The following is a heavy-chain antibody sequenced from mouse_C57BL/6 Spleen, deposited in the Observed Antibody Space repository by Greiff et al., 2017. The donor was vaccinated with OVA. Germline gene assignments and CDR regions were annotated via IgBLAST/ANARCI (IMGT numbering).Heavy chain of an antibody. V-gene: IGHV1-42*01. CDR1: GYSFTGYY. CDR3: ARWGNYYGSSFIDY. J-gene: IGHJ2*01. Sequence: EVQLQQSGPELVKPGASVKISCKASGYSFTGYYMNWVKQSPEKSLEWIGEFNPSTGGTTYNQKFKAKATLTVDKSSSTAYMPHKSLKSEDSAVYYCARWGNYYGSSFIDYWGQDTTLTVSS. CDR2: FNPSTGGT. D-gene: IGHD1-1*01.